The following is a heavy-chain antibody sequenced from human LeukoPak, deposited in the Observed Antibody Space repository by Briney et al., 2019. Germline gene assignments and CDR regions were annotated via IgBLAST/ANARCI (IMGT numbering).Heavy chain of an antibody. Sequence: SETLSLTCGVSSGSLSGYYWGWIRQPPGKGLEWVGEISHSGITNYNASLKSRVTISLNKSESQFSLTLSSVTAADTAVYYCTRQSGTVTPIYYCSHGTLVTVSS. J-gene: IGHJ4*01. CDR2: ISHSGIT. CDR1: SGSLSGYY. V-gene: IGHV4-34*01. CDR3: TRQSGTVTPIYY. D-gene: IGHD4-17*01.